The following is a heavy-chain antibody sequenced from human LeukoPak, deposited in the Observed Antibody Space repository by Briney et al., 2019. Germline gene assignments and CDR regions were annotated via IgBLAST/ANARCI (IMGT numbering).Heavy chain of an antibody. Sequence: PSETVSLICTVSGGSISSYYWSWFRHPPGQGLEWIGYIYYGGSNNYNPSLDSGVTISVDTSKNQFSLRLSSVTAADTAVYYCARDRGVRVVTPGLFDYWGQGTLVTVSS. CDR3: ARDRGVRVVTPGLFDY. CDR1: GGSISSYY. J-gene: IGHJ4*02. D-gene: IGHD3-10*01. CDR2: IYYGGSN. V-gene: IGHV4-59*01.